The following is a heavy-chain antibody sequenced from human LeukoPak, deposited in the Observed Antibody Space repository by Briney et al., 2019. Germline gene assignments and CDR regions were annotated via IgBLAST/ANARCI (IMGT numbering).Heavy chain of an antibody. CDR1: GYTFTNYD. J-gene: IGHJ6*03. CDR3: ARVAPQLMDYYYMDV. Sequence: ASVKVSCKASGYTFTNYDINWVRQATGQGLEWMGWVNPNSGDTDYAQKFQGRVTMTRNTSISTAYMELSSLRSEDTAVYYCARVAPQLMDYYYMDVWGKGTTVTISS. V-gene: IGHV1-8*01. CDR2: VNPNSGDT. D-gene: IGHD2-8*01.